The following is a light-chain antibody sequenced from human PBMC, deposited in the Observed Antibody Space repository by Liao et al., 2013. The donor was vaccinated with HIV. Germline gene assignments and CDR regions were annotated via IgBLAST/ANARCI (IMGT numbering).Light chain of an antibody. CDR3: QLWESGSHWV. V-gene: IGLV3-21*01. J-gene: IGLJ3*02. CDR1: NIGSDT. Sequence: SYVLIQPPSVSVAPGQTAIITCGGDNIGSDTVHWYRQQPGQAPVMVIFFDTDRPSGIPDRFSASKSDNTATLTINRVEAGDEADYYCQLWESGSHWVFGGGTKLTVL. CDR2: FDT.